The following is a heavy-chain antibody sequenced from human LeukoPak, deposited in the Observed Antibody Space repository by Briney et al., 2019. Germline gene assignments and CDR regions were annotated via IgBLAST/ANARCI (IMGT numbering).Heavy chain of an antibody. D-gene: IGHD3-10*01. CDR1: GFTFSSYG. CDR3: AIDGAWGEGYMDV. CDR2: IRSDGSNK. J-gene: IGHJ6*03. V-gene: IGHV3-30*02. Sequence: GGSPRLPCAASGFTFSSYGIYWIRQVPGKGLEWVAFIRSDGSNKDYADSVKGRFTISRDNSKNTLYLQMNSLRAEGTAVYYCAIDGAWGEGYMDVWGKGTTVTVSS.